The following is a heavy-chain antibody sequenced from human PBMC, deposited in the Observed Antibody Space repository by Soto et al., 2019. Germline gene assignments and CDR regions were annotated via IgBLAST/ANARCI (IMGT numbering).Heavy chain of an antibody. CDR3: ARVPFVGYFDWLDP. J-gene: IGHJ5*02. CDR1: GASISSYY. CDR2: MHHTQGT. D-gene: IGHD3-9*01. Sequence: SETLSLTCSVSGASISSYYWTWIRQPPGGGLEWIGYMHHTQGTNDNPSLRGRVHMSIDTSMNQFSLRLTSVTAADTAVYYCARVPFVGYFDWLDPWGHGTLVTVSS. V-gene: IGHV4-59*01.